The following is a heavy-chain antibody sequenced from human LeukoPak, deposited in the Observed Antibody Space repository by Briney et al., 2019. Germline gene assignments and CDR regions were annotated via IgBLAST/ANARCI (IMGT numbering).Heavy chain of an antibody. V-gene: IGHV1-69*04. D-gene: IGHD1-26*01. CDR2: IIPILGIA. CDR3: ARMGATAHLFDY. J-gene: IGHJ4*02. CDR1: GGTFSSYA. Sequence: SVKVSCKASGGTFSSYAISWVRQAPGQGLEWMGRIIPILGIANYAQKFQGRVTITADKSTSTAYVELSSLRSEDTAVYYCARMGATAHLFDYWGQGTLVTVSS.